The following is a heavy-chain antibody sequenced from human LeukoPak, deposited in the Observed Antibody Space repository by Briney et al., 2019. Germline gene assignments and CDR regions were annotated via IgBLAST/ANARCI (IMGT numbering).Heavy chain of an antibody. J-gene: IGHJ4*02. V-gene: IGHV3-23*01. CDR2: ISGRDGST. Sequence: GGSLRLSCAASGFTFDNYAMNWVRQAPGKGLEWVSTISGRDGSTYYGDSVKGRFTISRDNSKNTLSLQMNSLRAEDTAVYYCARIDKSNGYYGLFDYWGQGILSPSRQ. CDR3: ARIDKSNGYYGLFDY. CDR1: GFTFDNYA. D-gene: IGHD3-22*01.